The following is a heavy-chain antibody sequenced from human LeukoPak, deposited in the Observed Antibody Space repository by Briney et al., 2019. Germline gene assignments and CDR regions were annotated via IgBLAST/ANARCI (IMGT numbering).Heavy chain of an antibody. D-gene: IGHD6-13*01. V-gene: IGHV4-4*07. Sequence: SETLSLTCTVSGGSISSYYWSWIRQPAGKGLEWIGRIYTSGSTNYNPSLKSRVTMSVGTSKNQFSLKLSSVTAADTAVYYCAREGEQLARGGFYYYYGMDVWGQGTTVTVSS. CDR3: AREGEQLARGGFYYYYGMDV. J-gene: IGHJ6*02. CDR2: IYTSGST. CDR1: GGSISSYY.